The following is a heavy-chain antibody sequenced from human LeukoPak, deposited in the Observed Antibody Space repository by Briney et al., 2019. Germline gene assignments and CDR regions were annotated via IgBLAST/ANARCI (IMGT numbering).Heavy chain of an antibody. D-gene: IGHD6-6*01. CDR2: IYYSGST. Sequence: SETRSLTCTVSGGSISSSSYYWGWIRQPPGKGLEWIGSIYYSGSTYYNPSLKSRVTISVDTSKNQFSLKLSSVTAADTAVYYCARIARESSSSLDYWGQGTLVTVSS. V-gene: IGHV4-39*01. CDR3: ARIARESSSSLDY. J-gene: IGHJ4*02. CDR1: GGSISSSSYY.